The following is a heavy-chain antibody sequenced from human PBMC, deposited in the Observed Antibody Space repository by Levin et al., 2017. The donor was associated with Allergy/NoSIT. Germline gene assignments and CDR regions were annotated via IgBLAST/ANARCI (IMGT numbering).Heavy chain of an antibody. CDR1: GFTFYNFA. D-gene: IGHD6-13*01. V-gene: IGHV3-23*05. Sequence: GGSLRLSCAASGFTFYNFAMNWVRQTPGKGLEWVSGIGSSGTNTYYAESVKGRFTISRDNSKNTLYLQMNNLTVEDTAVYYCAKGSRSGSSSWAQYYFDSWGQGTLVTASS. CDR3: AKGSRSGSSSWAQYYFDS. CDR2: IGSSGTNT. J-gene: IGHJ4*02.